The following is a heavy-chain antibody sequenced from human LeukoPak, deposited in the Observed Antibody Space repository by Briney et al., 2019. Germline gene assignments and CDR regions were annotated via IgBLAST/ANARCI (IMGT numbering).Heavy chain of an antibody. V-gene: IGHV3-23*01. J-gene: IGHJ4*02. CDR3: AKATYSSSWNLYFDY. D-gene: IGHD6-13*01. CDR1: GFTFSSYA. CDR2: ISGSGYST. Sequence: GGSLRLSCAASGFTFSSYAMSWVRQAPGKGLEWVSTISGSGYSTYYADSVKGRFTISRDHSKHTLFLQMNSLRADDTAVYYCAKATYSSSWNLYFDYWGQGTLVTVSS.